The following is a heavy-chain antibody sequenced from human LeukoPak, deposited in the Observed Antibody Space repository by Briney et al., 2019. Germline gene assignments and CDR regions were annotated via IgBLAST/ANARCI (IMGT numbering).Heavy chain of an antibody. Sequence: PSETLSLTCAVYGGSFSRHYWSWIRQSPGKGLEWIAEIDHRGDTNYNPSVKSRVTISVDTSKNQLSLKVRSLSAADTAVYYCARGPTISETGYFDFWGQGTLVTVSS. CDR1: GGSFSRHY. CDR3: ARGPTISETGYFDF. CDR2: IDHRGDT. J-gene: IGHJ4*03. V-gene: IGHV4-34*01. D-gene: IGHD1-1*01.